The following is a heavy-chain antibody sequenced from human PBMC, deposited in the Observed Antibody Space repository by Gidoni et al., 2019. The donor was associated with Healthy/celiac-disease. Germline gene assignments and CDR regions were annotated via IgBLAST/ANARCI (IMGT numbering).Heavy chain of an antibody. CDR1: GGSISRYY. D-gene: IGHD1-26*01. Sequence: QVQLQESGPGLVKPSETLSLTCTVSGGSISRYYWSWIRQPPGKGLEWIGYIYYSGSTNYNPSLKSRVTISVDTSKNQFSLKLSSVTAADTAVYYCARGGRGGVGAAGWFDPWGQGTLVTVSS. V-gene: IGHV4-59*01. CDR2: IYYSGST. CDR3: ARGGRGGVGAAGWFDP. J-gene: IGHJ5*02.